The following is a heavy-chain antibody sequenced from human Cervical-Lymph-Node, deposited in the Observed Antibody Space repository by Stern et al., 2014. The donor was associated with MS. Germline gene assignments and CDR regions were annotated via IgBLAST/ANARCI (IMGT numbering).Heavy chain of an antibody. CDR3: ARDALFDS. CDR2: ISSTSDYT. Sequence: EVQLVESGGGLVKPGGSLRLSCAASGFSFNWYNMNWVRQAPGKGLEWVSSISSTSDYTYYADSVKGRFTIPRDNAKKSLYLPMNSLRADDTAVYYCARDALFDSWGQGTLVTVSS. V-gene: IGHV3-21*01. J-gene: IGHJ4*02. CDR1: GFSFNWYN.